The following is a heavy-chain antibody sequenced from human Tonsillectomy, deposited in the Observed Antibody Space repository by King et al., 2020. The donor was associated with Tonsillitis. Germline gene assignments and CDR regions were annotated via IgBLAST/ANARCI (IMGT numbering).Heavy chain of an antibody. CDR2: TFWHGEK. V-gene: IGHV2-26*01. CDR3: ARRYNWFDP. J-gene: IGHJ5*02. Sequence: TLKESGPVLVKPTETLTLTCTVSGFSLINARMGVSWIRQPPGKALEWLAHTFWHGEKSFSTTLKSRLTIPKDTPQNQVVLTMTNMDPVDKATYYCARRYNWFDPWGPGTLVTVSS. CDR1: GFSLINARMG.